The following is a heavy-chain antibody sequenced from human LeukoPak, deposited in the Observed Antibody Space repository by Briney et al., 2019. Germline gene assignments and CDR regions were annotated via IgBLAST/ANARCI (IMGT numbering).Heavy chain of an antibody. CDR2: ISGSGGST. J-gene: IGHJ4*02. CDR3: AKDRRYYYGSGSYYPYNFDY. CDR1: GFTFSSYA. D-gene: IGHD3-10*01. V-gene: IGHV3-23*01. Sequence: GGSLRLSCAASGFTFSSYAMSWVRQAPGKRLEWVSAISGSGGSTYYADSVKGRFTISRDNSKNTLYLQMNSLRAEDTAVYYCAKDRRYYYGSGSYYPYNFDYWGQGTLVTVSS.